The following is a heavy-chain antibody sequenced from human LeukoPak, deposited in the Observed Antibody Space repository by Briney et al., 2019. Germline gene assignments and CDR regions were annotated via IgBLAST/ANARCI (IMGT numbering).Heavy chain of an antibody. CDR3: ARLGYCSSTSCSPLDY. J-gene: IGHJ4*02. CDR2: IVPIFGTA. CDR1: GGTFSSYA. D-gene: IGHD2-2*01. V-gene: IGHV1-69*01. Sequence: GASVKVSCKASGGTFSSYAISWVRQAPGQGLEWMGGIVPIFGTANYAQKFQGRVTITADESTSTAYMELSSLRSEDTAVYYCARLGYCSSTSCSPLDYWGQGTLVTVSS.